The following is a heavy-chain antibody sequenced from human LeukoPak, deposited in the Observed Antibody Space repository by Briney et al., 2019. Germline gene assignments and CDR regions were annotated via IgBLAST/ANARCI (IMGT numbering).Heavy chain of an antibody. Sequence: GGSLRLSCAASGFTFSTYWMHWVRHTPGAGLMWVSHINADGSSTSYADSVKGRFTISRDNAENTLYLQMNSLRPEDTAVYYCARGATGYAFDIWGQGTVVTVSS. D-gene: IGHD5-12*01. CDR2: INADGSST. CDR1: GFTFSTYW. J-gene: IGHJ3*02. V-gene: IGHV3-74*01. CDR3: ARGATGYAFDI.